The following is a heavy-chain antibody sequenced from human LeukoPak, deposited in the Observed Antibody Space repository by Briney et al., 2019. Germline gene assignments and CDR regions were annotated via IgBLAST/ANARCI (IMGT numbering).Heavy chain of an antibody. CDR3: ARAWFGELRVDY. CDR1: GYTFTSYS. CDR2: INPSGGST. D-gene: IGHD3-10*01. V-gene: IGHV1-46*01. Sequence: ASVKVSCKASGYTFTSYSMHWVRQAPGQGLEWMGIINPSGGSTSYAQKFQGRVTMTTDTSTSTAYMELRSLRSDDTAVYYCARAWFGELRVDYWGQGTLVTVSS. J-gene: IGHJ4*02.